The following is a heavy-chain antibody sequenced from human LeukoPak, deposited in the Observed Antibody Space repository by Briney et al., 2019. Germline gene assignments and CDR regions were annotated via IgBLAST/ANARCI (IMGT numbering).Heavy chain of an antibody. CDR2: IWYDGSNK. Sequence: PGRSLRLSCAASGFTFSSYGMHWVRQAPGKGLEWVAVIWYDGSNKYYADSVKGRFTISRDNSKNTLYLQMNSLRAEDTAVYYCAREAYCSSTSCYFDYWGQGTLVTASS. J-gene: IGHJ4*02. CDR3: AREAYCSSTSCYFDY. D-gene: IGHD2-2*01. CDR1: GFTFSSYG. V-gene: IGHV3-33*01.